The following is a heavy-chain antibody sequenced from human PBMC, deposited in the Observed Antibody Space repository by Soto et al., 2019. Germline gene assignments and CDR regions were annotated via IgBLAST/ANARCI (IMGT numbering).Heavy chain of an antibody. J-gene: IGHJ5*02. CDR1: GFSLSTSGVG. D-gene: IGHD1-7*01. V-gene: IGHV2-5*02. CDR2: IYWDDDK. CDR3: AHRRGSLPLTGTTTWFDP. Sequence: SGPTRVNPTQTLTLTCTFSGFSLSTSGVGVGWIGQPPGKALEWLALIYWDDDKRYSPSLKSRLTITKDTSKNQVVLTMTNMDPVDTATYYCAHRRGSLPLTGTTTWFDPWGQGTLVTVSS.